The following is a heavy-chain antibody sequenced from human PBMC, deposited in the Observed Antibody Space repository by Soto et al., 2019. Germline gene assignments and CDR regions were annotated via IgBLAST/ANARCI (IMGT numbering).Heavy chain of an antibody. V-gene: IGHV4-39*01. CDR3: ARLGSSGWYQGSYFDY. CDR2: IQYGGTT. J-gene: IGHJ4*02. CDR1: GGSITRNNHF. D-gene: IGHD6-19*01. Sequence: QLQLQESGPGLVKASETLSLTCTVSGGSITRNNHFWGWIRQSPGKGLEWIGSIQYGGTTNYNPSFKSRVIISAETSKNQFSLMMNSVTAADTAVYYCARLGSSGWYQGSYFDYWGQGTLVTVSS.